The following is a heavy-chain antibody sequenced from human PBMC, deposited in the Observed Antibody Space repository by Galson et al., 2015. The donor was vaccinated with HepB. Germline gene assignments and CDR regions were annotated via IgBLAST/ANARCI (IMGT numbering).Heavy chain of an antibody. J-gene: IGHJ4*02. CDR1: GYTFTTHA. D-gene: IGHD4-11*01. CDR2: INTNTGNP. Sequence: SVKVSCKASGYTFTTHAMNWVRQAPGQGLEWMGWINTNTGNPTYAQGFTGRFVLSLDTSVSTAYLQVSSLKAEDTAVYYCARADDYSNSIPFDYWGQGTLVTVSA. CDR3: ARADDYSNSIPFDY. V-gene: IGHV7-4-1*02.